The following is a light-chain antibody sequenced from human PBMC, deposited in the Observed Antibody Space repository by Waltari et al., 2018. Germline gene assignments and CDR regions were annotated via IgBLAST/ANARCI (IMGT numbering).Light chain of an antibody. CDR1: QSVDTP. CDR3: QQRNTWPRT. CDR2: DAS. V-gene: IGKV3-11*01. J-gene: IGKJ1*01. Sequence: EIFLTQSPPTLSVSAGARAALSCRASQSVDTPLAWYQHRTGQAPRLLIYDASKRAAGIPARFSGSGSGTDFTLAIDTLEPEDFAVYYCQQRNTWPRTFGQGTKVEI.